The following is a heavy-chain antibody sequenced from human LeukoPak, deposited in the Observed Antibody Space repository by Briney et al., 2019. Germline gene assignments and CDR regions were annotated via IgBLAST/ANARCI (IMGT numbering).Heavy chain of an antibody. Sequence: SETLSLTCTVSGGSISIYYWSWMPQPPGKGLEWIGYIYYSGSTNYNPSLKSRVTISVDTSKNQFSLKLSSVTAADTAVYYCARQYGDFDYWGQGTLVTVSS. D-gene: IGHD4-17*01. J-gene: IGHJ4*02. CDR1: GGSISIYY. CDR3: ARQYGDFDY. V-gene: IGHV4-59*01. CDR2: IYYSGST.